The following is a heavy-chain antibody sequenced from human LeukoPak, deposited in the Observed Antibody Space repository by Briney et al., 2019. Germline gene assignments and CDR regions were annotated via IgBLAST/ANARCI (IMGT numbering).Heavy chain of an antibody. D-gene: IGHD2-2*01. CDR3: ARAAGVQLLFYGMDV. J-gene: IGHJ6*02. CDR2: IYSGGST. Sequence: GGSLRLTCAASGFTVSSNYMSWARQAPGKGLEWVSVIYSGGSTYYADSVKGRFTISRDNSKNTLYLQMNSLRAEDTAMYYCARAAGVQLLFYGMDVWGQGTTVTVSS. CDR1: GFTVSSNY. V-gene: IGHV3-66*02.